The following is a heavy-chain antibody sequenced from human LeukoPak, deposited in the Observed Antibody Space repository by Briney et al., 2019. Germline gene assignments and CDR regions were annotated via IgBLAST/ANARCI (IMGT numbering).Heavy chain of an antibody. CDR3: ASSDWPKFDY. CDR1: GGSISSGGYY. D-gene: IGHD3-9*01. Sequence: PSETLSLTCTVSGGSISSGGYYWSWIRQHPGKGLEWIGYIYYSGSTNYNPSLKSRVTISVDTSKNEFSLKLSSVTAADTAVYYCASSDWPKFDYWGQGALVTVSS. V-gene: IGHV4-61*08. CDR2: IYYSGST. J-gene: IGHJ4*02.